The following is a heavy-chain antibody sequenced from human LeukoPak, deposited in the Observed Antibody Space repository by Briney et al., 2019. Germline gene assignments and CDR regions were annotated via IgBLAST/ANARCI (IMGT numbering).Heavy chain of an antibody. CDR2: INPNSGGT. V-gene: IGHV1-2*06. J-gene: IGHJ4*02. CDR1: GYTFTGYY. D-gene: IGHD3-16*02. Sequence: GASVKVSCKASGYTFTGYYMHWVRQAPGQGLEWMGRINPNSGGTNYAQKFQGRVTMTRDTSISTAYMELSRLRSDDTAVYYCARGHDYVWGSYLFDYWGQGTLVTVFS. CDR3: ARGHDYVWGSYLFDY.